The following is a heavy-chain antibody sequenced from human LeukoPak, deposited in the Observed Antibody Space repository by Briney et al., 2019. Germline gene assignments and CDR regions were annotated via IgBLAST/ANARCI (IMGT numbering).Heavy chain of an antibody. D-gene: IGHD3-22*01. CDR3: ARDSSGYHDY. CDR1: GGSISSGGYY. J-gene: IGHJ4*02. CDR2: IYYSGST. Sequence: PSETLSLTCTVSGGSISSGGYYWSWIRQHPGKGLEWIGYIYYSGSTYYNPSLKSRVTISVDTSKNQFSLKLSSVTAADTAVYYCARDSSGYHDYWSQGTLVTVSS. V-gene: IGHV4-31*03.